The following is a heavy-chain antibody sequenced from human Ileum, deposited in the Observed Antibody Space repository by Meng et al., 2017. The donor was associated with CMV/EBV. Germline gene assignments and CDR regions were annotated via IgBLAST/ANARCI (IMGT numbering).Heavy chain of an antibody. CDR1: GFSFSDFA. J-gene: IGHJ4*02. CDR3: AKDLSVRSEFDS. D-gene: IGHD2/OR15-2a*01. Sequence: VKLSESGGDLRQPGGSLTLSCAAFGFSFSDFAMNWVRQAPGKGLEFVARISDSGHMTEYLDSVKGRFTISRDNSKNTVSLEMNSLRVEDTALYYCAKDLSVRSEFDSWGQGTLVTVSS. CDR2: ISDSGHMT. V-gene: IGHV3-23*01.